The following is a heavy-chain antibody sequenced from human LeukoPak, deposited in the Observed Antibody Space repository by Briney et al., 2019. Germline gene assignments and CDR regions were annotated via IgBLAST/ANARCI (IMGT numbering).Heavy chain of an antibody. Sequence: GGSLRLSCAASGFTFSDSYMSWIRQAPGKGLEGVSVIYSDGSIYYADSVKGRFTISRDFSKNTLYLQMNSLRVEDTAVYYCARLTVSGQLDSWGQGTLVTVSS. CDR2: IYSDGSI. CDR1: GFTFSDSY. J-gene: IGHJ5*01. CDR3: ARLTVSGQLDS. V-gene: IGHV3-66*01. D-gene: IGHD6-19*01.